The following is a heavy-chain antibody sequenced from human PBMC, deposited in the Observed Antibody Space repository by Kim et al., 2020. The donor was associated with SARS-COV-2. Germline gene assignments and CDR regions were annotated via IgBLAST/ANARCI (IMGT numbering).Heavy chain of an antibody. Sequence: GGSLRLSCAASGFTSRNYWMHWVRQGPGKGLEWVARIHNDGKGPSYADSVKGRFTMSRDNAKNTLYLEMNSLRAEDTAVYYCAREADGTGNNYCDYWGQG. V-gene: IGHV3-74*01. CDR2: IHNDGKGP. D-gene: IGHD3-10*01. CDR1: GFTSRNYW. J-gene: IGHJ4*02. CDR3: AREADGTGNNYCDY.